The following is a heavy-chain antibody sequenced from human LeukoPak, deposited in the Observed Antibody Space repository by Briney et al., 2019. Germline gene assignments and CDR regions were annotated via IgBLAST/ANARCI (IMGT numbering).Heavy chain of an antibody. CDR1: GGSFSGYY. CDR3: ARIRYEFDY. Sequence: PSETLSLTCAVYGGSFSGYYWSWIRQPPGKGLEWIGEINHSGSTNYNPSLKSRVTISVDTSKNQFSLKLSSVTAADTAVYYCARIRYEFDYWGQGTLVTVSS. CDR2: INHSGST. D-gene: IGHD1-1*01. V-gene: IGHV4-34*01. J-gene: IGHJ4*02.